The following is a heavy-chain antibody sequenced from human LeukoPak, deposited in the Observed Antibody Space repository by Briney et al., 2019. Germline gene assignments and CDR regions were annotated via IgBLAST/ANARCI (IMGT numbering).Heavy chain of an antibody. Sequence: GGSLRLSCAASGFTLSGYWMTWVRQGPGKGLEWVANINRDGVQRSYVDSVKGRFAISRDNAKNSLYLQMSSLKTEDTAVYYCARDISPDDYFDSHKCYYDAFDIWGQGTLVTVSS. J-gene: IGHJ3*02. D-gene: IGHD3-22*01. V-gene: IGHV3-7*04. CDR1: GFTLSGYW. CDR2: INRDGVQR. CDR3: ARDISPDDYFDSHKCYYDAFDI.